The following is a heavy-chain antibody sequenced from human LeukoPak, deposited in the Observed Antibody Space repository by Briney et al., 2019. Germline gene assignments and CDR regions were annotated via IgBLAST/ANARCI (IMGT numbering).Heavy chain of an antibody. Sequence: GGSLRLSCAASGFTFSTYAMSWVRQAPGKGLEWVSGIRGSGGATYYADSVKGRFTISRDNSKNTLYLQMNSLRAEDMAVYYCAKDDLGFGKLGYWGQGTLVTVSS. D-gene: IGHD3-10*01. V-gene: IGHV3-23*01. CDR1: GFTFSTYA. CDR2: IRGSGGAT. CDR3: AKDDLGFGKLGY. J-gene: IGHJ4*02.